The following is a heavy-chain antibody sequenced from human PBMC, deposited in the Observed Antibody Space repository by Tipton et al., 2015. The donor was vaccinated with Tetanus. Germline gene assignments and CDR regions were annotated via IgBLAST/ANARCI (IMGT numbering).Heavy chain of an antibody. Sequence: TLSLTCNVSGGSISSGEYYWSWIRRHPGKGLEWIGSIHYSGDTHSHPSLKSRVTMSVDNSKNQFSLKLNSVTAADTAVYYCARESITIFGVVSIDYWGQGTLVTVSS. J-gene: IGHJ4*02. CDR1: GGSISSGEYY. CDR3: ARESITIFGVVSIDY. CDR2: IHYSGDT. D-gene: IGHD3-3*01. V-gene: IGHV4-31*03.